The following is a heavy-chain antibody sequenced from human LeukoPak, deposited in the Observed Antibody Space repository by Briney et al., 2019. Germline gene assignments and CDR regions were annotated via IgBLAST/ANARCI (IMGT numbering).Heavy chain of an antibody. CDR2: INTNTGNP. J-gene: IGHJ6*04. Sequence: ASVNVSCKASGYTFTTNAMNWVRQAPGQGIDWMGWINTNTGNPTYAQGFTGRFVFSLDTSVSTASLQISSLKAEDSAVYYCARSFTFRNRFGELLTTRDVWGKGTTVTVSS. CDR1: GYTFTTNA. V-gene: IGHV7-4-1*02. CDR3: ARSFTFRNRFGELLTTRDV. D-gene: IGHD3-10*01.